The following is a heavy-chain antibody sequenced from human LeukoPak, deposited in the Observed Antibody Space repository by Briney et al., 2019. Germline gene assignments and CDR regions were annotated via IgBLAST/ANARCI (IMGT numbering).Heavy chain of an antibody. CDR3: ARESEDYVWGRYRGPYFDY. J-gene: IGHJ4*02. Sequence: PGGSLRLSCAASGFTFSSYSMNWVRQAPGKGLEWVSYISSSSSTIYYADSVKGRFTISRDNAKNSLYLQMNSLRAEDTAVYYCARESEDYVWGRYRGPYFDYWGQGTLVTVSS. CDR2: ISSSSSTI. V-gene: IGHV3-48*04. D-gene: IGHD3-16*02. CDR1: GFTFSSYS.